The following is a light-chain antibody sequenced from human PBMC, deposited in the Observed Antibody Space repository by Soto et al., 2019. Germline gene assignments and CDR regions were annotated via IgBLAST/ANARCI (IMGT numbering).Light chain of an antibody. J-gene: IGLJ1*01. CDR3: QSYDSSLSSSV. V-gene: IGLV1-40*01. CDR1: SSNIGAGYD. CDR2: GNT. Sequence: QSVLTQPPSVSGAPGQRVTISCTGSSSNIGAGYDVHWYQQLPGTAPKLLIYGNTNRPAGVPDRFSGSKSGTSASLAITGLHAEDEADYYCQSYDSSLSSSVFGTGTKLTVL.